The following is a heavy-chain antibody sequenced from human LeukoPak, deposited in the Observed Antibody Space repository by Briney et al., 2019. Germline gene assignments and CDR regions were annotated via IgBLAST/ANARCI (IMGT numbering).Heavy chain of an antibody. CDR3: ARGGKEGLVI. CDR1: GSTFSSYG. CDR2: ISGSSSTI. J-gene: IGHJ4*02. Sequence: PGGSLRLSCVVSGSTFSSYGMNWVRQAPAKGLEWISYISGSSSTIHYADSVKGRFTVSRDNAKNSLYLQMNSLRDEDTAVYYCARGGKEGLVIWGQGTLVTVSS. D-gene: IGHD3-3*01. V-gene: IGHV3-48*02.